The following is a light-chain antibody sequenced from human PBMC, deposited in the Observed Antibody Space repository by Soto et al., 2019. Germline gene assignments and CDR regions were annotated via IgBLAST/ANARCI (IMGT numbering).Light chain of an antibody. CDR3: QSYDSSLSGSDDVV. Sequence: QAVVTQPPSVSGAPGQRVTISCTGSSSNIGAGYDVHWYQQLPGTAPKLLIYGNSNRPSGVPDRFSGSKSGTSASLAITGLQAEDEADYYCQSYDSSLSGSDDVVFGGGTKVTVL. CDR2: GNS. J-gene: IGLJ2*01. CDR1: SSNIGAGYD. V-gene: IGLV1-40*01.